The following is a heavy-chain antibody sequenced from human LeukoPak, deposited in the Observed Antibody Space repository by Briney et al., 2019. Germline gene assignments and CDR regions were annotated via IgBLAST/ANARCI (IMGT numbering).Heavy chain of an antibody. V-gene: IGHV7-4-1*02. Sequence: ASVKVSCMASGYTFTNYGVNWVRQAPGQGLEWMGWINTNTRNPTYAQGFTGRFVFSLDTSLSTAYLQISSLKAEDTAVYYCARDKYQLPYEIDYWGQGTLVTVSS. D-gene: IGHD2-2*01. CDR1: GYTFTNYG. CDR3: ARDKYQLPYEIDY. CDR2: INTNTRNP. J-gene: IGHJ4*02.